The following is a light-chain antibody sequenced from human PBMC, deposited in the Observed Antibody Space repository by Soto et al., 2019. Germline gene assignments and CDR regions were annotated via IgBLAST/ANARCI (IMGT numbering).Light chain of an antibody. CDR2: GVS. CDR3: QQSNNGPPQT. Sequence: EVVITKCPITLPVSPWEPATLSCRASQSVAGNLAWYQQKPGQPPRLLIYGVSTRATGVPARLSGSGSETDFSLTISSLQLEDFALYYCQQSNNGPPQTFGGRTKV. J-gene: IGKJ4*01. CDR1: QSVAGN. V-gene: IGKV3-15*01.